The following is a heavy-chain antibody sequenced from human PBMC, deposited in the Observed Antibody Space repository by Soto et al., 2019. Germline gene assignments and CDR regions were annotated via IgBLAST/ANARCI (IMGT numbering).Heavy chain of an antibody. CDR1: GGSISSDC. V-gene: IGHV4-59*08. J-gene: IGHJ4*02. Sequence: SETPSLTSTFSGGSISSDCWSWIRQPPGKGLEWIGYICYSGSANYQSSLKSRVTISGGASKQQFSLKLTSVTAADTAVYYCGTYREGLVAYWGQGTLVTVS. CDR3: GTYREGLVAY. CDR2: ICYSGSA.